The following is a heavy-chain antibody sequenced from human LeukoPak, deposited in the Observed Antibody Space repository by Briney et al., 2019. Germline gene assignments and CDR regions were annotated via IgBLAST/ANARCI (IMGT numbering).Heavy chain of an antibody. V-gene: IGHV3-20*04. Sequence: PGGSLRVSCAASGFTFDDYGMTWVRQVPGKGLEWIAEINWIGDTARYGDSVKGRFTISRDNAKNSLDLQINSLRVEDTAFYYCATNPPGRLYLQDRGQGNLVTVSS. CDR3: ATNPPGRLYLQD. CDR2: INWIGDTA. J-gene: IGHJ1*01. CDR1: GFTFDDYG. D-gene: IGHD2-15*01.